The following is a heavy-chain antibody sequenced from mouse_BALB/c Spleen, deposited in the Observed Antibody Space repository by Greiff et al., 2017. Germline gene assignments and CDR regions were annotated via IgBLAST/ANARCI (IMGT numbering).Heavy chain of an antibody. CDR3: TGTASAMDY. J-gene: IGHJ4*01. Sequence: QVQLQQSGAELVRPGASVTLSCKASGYTFTDYEMHWVKQTPVHGLEWIGAIDPETGGTAYNQKFKGKATLTADKSSSTAYMELRSLTSEDSAVYYCTGTASAMDYWGQGTSVTVSS. CDR1: GYTFTDYE. D-gene: IGHD1-2*01. V-gene: IGHV1-15*01. CDR2: IDPETGGT.